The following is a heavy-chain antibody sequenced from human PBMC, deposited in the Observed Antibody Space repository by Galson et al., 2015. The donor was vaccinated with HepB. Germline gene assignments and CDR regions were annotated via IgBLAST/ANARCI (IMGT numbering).Heavy chain of an antibody. V-gene: IGHV3-23*01. D-gene: IGHD6-19*01. J-gene: IGHJ4*02. CDR2: IRGGAGDT. CDR1: GFSFSTYA. Sequence: SLRLSCAASGFSFSTYAMSWVRQAPGKGLEWVSAIRGGAGDTFYAKSVQGRFTISRDNSTNTVYLQMNSLRSEDTALYYCAKTNPDVYTSGWYGVNDYRGQGTLVTVSS. CDR3: AKTNPDVYTSGWYGVNDY.